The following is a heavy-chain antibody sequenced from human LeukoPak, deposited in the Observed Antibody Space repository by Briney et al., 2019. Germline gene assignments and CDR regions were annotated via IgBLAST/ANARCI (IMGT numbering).Heavy chain of an antibody. CDR1: GYTITGYY. V-gene: IGHV1-2*02. D-gene: IGHD3-9*01. J-gene: IGHJ4*02. Sequence: ASVKVSCKASGYTITGYYMHWVRQAPGQGLEWMGWINPNSGGTNYAQKFQGRVTMTRDTSISTAYMELSRLRSDDTAVYYCARGTPEEILRYFDWLHLYYFDYWGQGTLVTVSS. CDR3: ARGTPEEILRYFDWLHLYYFDY. CDR2: INPNSGGT.